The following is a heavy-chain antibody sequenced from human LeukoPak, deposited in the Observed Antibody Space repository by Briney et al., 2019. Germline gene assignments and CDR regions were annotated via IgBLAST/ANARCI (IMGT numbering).Heavy chain of an antibody. D-gene: IGHD6-19*01. V-gene: IGHV4-30-2*01. Sequence: SETLSLTCAVSGGSISSGGYSWIWIRQPPGKGLEWIGYIYHSGSTYYNPSLKSRVTISVDRSKNQFSLKLSSVTAADTAVYYCARGLDYWGQGTLVTVSS. CDR3: ARGLDY. CDR2: IYHSGST. J-gene: IGHJ4*02. CDR1: GGSISSGGYS.